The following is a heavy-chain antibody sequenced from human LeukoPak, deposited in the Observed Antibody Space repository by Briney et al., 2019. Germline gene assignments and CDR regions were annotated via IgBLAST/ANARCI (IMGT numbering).Heavy chain of an antibody. V-gene: IGHV1-69*05. J-gene: IGHJ5*02. D-gene: IGHD3-22*01. CDR3: ASSTVYYYDSSGYYWFDP. CDR1: GGTLSSYA. Sequence: GSSVKVSCKASGGTLSSYAISWVRQAPGQGLEWMGRIIPIFGTANYAQKFQGRVTITTDESTSTAYMELSSLRSEDTAVYYCASSTVYYYDSSGYYWFDPWGQGTLVTVSS. CDR2: IIPIFGTA.